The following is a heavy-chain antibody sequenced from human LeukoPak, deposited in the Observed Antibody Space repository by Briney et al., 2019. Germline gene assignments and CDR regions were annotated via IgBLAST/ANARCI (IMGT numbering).Heavy chain of an antibody. CDR1: GLTFSSYW. J-gene: IGHJ4*02. CDR3: ARGRYCSGGSCHYFDY. CDR2: IKHDGSEN. D-gene: IGHD2-15*01. Sequence: GGSLRLSCAASGLTFSSYWMNWVRQAPGKGLEWVANIKHDGSENYYVDSVKGRFTISRDNAKNSLYLQMNSVRAEDTAVYYCARGRYCSGGSCHYFDYWGQGTLVTVSS. V-gene: IGHV3-7*01.